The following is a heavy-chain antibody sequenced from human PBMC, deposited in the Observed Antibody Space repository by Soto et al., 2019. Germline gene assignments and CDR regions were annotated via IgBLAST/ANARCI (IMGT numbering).Heavy chain of an antibody. CDR2: IYYSGST. D-gene: IGHD3-10*01. CDR1: GGSISSGGYY. J-gene: IGHJ6*02. CDR3: ARVGYGSGSYYNHYYYGMDV. V-gene: IGHV4-31*03. Sequence: QVQLQESGPGLVKPSQTLSLTCTVSGGSISSGGYYWSWIRQHPGKGLEWIGYIYYSGSTYYNPSRKSRVTISVDTSKHQFSLKLSSVTAADTAVYYCARVGYGSGSYYNHYYYGMDVWGQGTTVTVSS.